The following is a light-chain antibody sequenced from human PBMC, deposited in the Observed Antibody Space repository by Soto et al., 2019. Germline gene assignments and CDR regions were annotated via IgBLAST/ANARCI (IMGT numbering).Light chain of an antibody. V-gene: IGLV2-23*01. CDR1: SSDIWNYNI. J-gene: IGLJ2*01. CDR3: CSYAGTSTVL. CDR2: EDD. Sequence: QSALTQSASVSGSPGQSITISCTGTSSDIWNYNIVSWYQQHPDKAPKLIIYEDDKRPSGVSNRFTGSKSGNTVFLTISGLKADDEADYYCCSYAGTSTVLFGGGTKVTVL.